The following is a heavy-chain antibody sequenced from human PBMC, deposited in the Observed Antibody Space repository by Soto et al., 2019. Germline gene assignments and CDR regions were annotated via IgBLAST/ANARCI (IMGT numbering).Heavy chain of an antibody. V-gene: IGHV4-31*03. CDR2: IYYSGST. Sequence: PSETLSLTCTVSGGSISSGGYYWSWIRQHPGKGLEWIGYIYYSGSTYYNPSLKSRVTISVDTSKNQFSLKLSSVTAADTAVYYCARDRALGYSPSYYFDYWGQGTLVTVSS. CDR3: ARDRALGYSPSYYFDY. D-gene: IGHD3-22*01. J-gene: IGHJ4*02. CDR1: GGSISSGGYY.